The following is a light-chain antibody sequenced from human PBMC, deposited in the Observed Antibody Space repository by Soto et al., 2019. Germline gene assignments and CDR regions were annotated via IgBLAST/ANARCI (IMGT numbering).Light chain of an antibody. J-gene: IGLJ1*01. Sequence: QSALTQPASVSGSPGQSITISCTGTSNDVGAYKYVSWYQHHPGKAPKLIIYDVNNRPSGVFNRFSGSKSDNTAALTISGLQADDEADYYCCSYGSNSHHVFGTGTKLTVL. V-gene: IGLV2-14*01. CDR3: CSYGSNSHHV. CDR1: SNDVGAYKY. CDR2: DVN.